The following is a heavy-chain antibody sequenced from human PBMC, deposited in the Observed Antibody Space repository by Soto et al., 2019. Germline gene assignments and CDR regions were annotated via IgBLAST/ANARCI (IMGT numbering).Heavy chain of an antibody. CDR3: TRVPGYCSGGSCQYYFDY. CDR1: GFTFGDYA. V-gene: IGHV3-49*03. CDR2: IRSKAYGGTT. D-gene: IGHD2-15*01. J-gene: IGHJ4*02. Sequence: GSLRLSCTASGFTFGDYAMSWFRQAPGKGLEWVGFIRSKAYGGTTEYAASVKGRFTISRDDSKSIAYLQMNSLKTEDTAVYYCTRVPGYCSGGSCQYYFDYWGQGTLVTVS.